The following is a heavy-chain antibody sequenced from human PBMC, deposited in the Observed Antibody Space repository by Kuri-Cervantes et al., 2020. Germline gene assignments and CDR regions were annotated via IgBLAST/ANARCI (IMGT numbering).Heavy chain of an antibody. CDR1: GFTFRDSA. D-gene: IGHD6-19*01. CDR2: INSDGRST. J-gene: IGHJ4*02. V-gene: IGHV3-74*01. Sequence: GESLKISCAVSGFTFRDSAMSWVRQAPGKGLVWVSRINSDGRSTSYADSVKGRFTISRDNAKNTVYLHMESLRAEDTAVYYCARVKQWLPDYWGQGTLVTVSS. CDR3: ARVKQWLPDY.